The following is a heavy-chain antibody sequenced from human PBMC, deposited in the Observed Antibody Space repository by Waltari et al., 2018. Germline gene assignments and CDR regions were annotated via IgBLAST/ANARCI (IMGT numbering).Heavy chain of an antibody. D-gene: IGHD6-13*01. V-gene: IGHV3-74*01. CDR3: AKDIYAAGYSSAFDI. Sequence: EVQLVESGGGLVHPGGSLSLSCEASGFTFSPFWLHWVRHLPGKGLVWVSHIKPDGTSTDYGDSVEGRFTSSRDNAKITLYLQMNSLRAEDTALYYCAKDIYAAGYSSAFDIWGQGTMVTVSS. CDR2: IKPDGTST. CDR1: GFTFSPFW. J-gene: IGHJ3*02.